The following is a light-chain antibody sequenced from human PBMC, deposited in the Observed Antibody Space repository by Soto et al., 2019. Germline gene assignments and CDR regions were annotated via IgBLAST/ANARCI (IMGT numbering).Light chain of an antibody. J-gene: IGKJ1*01. Sequence: AIQMTQSPSSLSASVGDRVTITCRASQGIRNDLGWYQQKPGKAPKLLIYAASSLQTGVPSRFSGSGSGTDFTLTISSLQPEDFASYYCLQDYRYPPWTFGQGTKVDIK. V-gene: IGKV1-6*01. CDR3: LQDYRYPPWT. CDR1: QGIRND. CDR2: AAS.